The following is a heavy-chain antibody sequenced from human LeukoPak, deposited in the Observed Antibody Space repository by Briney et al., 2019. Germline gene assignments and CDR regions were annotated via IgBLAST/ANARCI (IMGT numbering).Heavy chain of an antibody. CDR1: GFTFSSYA. CDR2: ISGGGGTT. J-gene: IGHJ4*02. D-gene: IGHD5-12*01. CDR3: AKDREGLSSGYDLEYFDY. Sequence: PGGSLRLSCSASGFTFSSYAMHWVRQAPGKGLEWVSAISGGGGTTYYADSVKGRFTISRDNSKNTLFLQMSSLRAEDTAVYYCAKDREGLSSGYDLEYFDYWGQGTLVTVSS. V-gene: IGHV3-23*01.